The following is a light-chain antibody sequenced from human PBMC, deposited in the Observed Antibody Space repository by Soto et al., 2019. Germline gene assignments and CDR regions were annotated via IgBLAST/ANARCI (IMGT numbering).Light chain of an antibody. CDR3: LQDYNSPLT. J-gene: IGKJ4*01. CDR1: QGIRND. V-gene: IGKV1-6*01. CDR2: AAS. Sequence: AIQMTQSPSSLSASVGDRVTITCRASQGIRNDLGWFQQRPGKAPKLLIYAASSLQSGVPSRFSGSESGTDFTLTISSQQPEDCATYYCLQDYNSPLTVGGGNKVEIK.